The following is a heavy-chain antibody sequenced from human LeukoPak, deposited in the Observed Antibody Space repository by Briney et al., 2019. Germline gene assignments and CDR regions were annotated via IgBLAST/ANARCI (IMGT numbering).Heavy chain of an antibody. V-gene: IGHV1-2*02. CDR3: ARDRSGWYRGVTTEFDY. CDR2: INPNSGGT. CDR1: GYTFTGYY. Sequence: AASVKVSCKASGYTFTGYYMHWVRQAPGQGLEWMGWINPNSGGTNYAQKFQGRVTMTRDTSISTAYMELSRLRSDDTAVYYCARDRSGWYRGVTTEFDYWGQGTLVTVSS. J-gene: IGHJ4*02. D-gene: IGHD6-19*01.